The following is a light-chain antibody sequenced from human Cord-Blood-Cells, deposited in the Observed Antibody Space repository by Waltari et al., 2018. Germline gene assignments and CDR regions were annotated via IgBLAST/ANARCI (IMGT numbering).Light chain of an antibody. J-gene: IGLJ1*01. CDR1: SSDVGGYNY. CDR3: SSYTSSSTYV. CDR2: EVS. Sequence: QSALTQPASVSGSPGQSITISCTVTSSDVGGYNYVPWYQQHPRKAPKLMIYEVSNRPSGVSNRFSGSKSGNTASLTISGLQAEDEADYYCSSYTSSSTYVFGTGTKVTVL. V-gene: IGLV2-14*01.